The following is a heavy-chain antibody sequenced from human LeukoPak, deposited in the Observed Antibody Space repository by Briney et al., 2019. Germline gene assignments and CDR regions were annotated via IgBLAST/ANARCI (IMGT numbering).Heavy chain of an antibody. D-gene: IGHD3-22*01. CDR3: ARTYDHTGSHYYYYMDV. CDR2: INSDGSST. Sequence: GGSLRLSCAASGFTFSSYWMYWVRQAPGKGLVWVSRINSDGSSTRYADSVKGRFTISRDNSKNTLYLQMNSLSAEDTAVYFCARTYDHTGSHYYYYMDVRGKGTTVTVSS. J-gene: IGHJ6*03. V-gene: IGHV3-74*01. CDR1: GFTFSSYW.